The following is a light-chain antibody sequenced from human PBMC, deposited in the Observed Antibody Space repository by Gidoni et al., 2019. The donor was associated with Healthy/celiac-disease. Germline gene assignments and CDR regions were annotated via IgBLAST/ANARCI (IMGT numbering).Light chain of an antibody. J-gene: IGKJ1*01. CDR3: MQALQTPPWT. V-gene: IGKV2-28*01. CDR1: QSLLHSNGYNY. CDR2: LGS. Sequence: DIVMTQSPLYLPVTPGEPASISCRSSQSLLHSNGYNYSDWYLQKPGQSPQLLIYLGSNRASGVPDRFSGSGSGTDFTLKISRVEAEDVGVYYCMQALQTPPWTFGQGTKVEIK.